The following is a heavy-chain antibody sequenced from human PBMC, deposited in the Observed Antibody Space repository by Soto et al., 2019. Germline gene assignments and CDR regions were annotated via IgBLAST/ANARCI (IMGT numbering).Heavy chain of an antibody. Sequence: GGSVKVSSEASGYTFTGYYMHWVRQAPGQGLEWMGWINPNSGGTNYAQKFQGWVTMTRDTSISTAYMELSRLRSDDTAVYYCARDEPYYDILTGSYYYYGMDVWGQGTTVRVSS. V-gene: IGHV1-2*04. CDR2: INPNSGGT. J-gene: IGHJ6*02. CDR3: ARDEPYYDILTGSYYYYGMDV. D-gene: IGHD3-9*01. CDR1: GYTFTGYY.